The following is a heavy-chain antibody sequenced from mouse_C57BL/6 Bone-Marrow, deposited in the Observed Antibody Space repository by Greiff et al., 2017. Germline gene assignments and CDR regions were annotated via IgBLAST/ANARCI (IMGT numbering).Heavy chain of an antibody. CDR2: ISYDGSN. CDR1: GYSITSGYY. J-gene: IGHJ4*01. CDR3: ARADY. Sequence: EVQLVESGPGLVKPSQSLSLTCSVTGYSITSGYYWNWIRQFPGNKLEWMGYISYDGSNNYNPSLKNRISITRDTSKNQFFLKLKSVTTEDTATYYCARADYWGQGTSVTVSS. V-gene: IGHV3-6*01.